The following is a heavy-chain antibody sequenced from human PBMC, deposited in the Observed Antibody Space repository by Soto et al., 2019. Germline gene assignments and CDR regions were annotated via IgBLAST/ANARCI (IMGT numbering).Heavy chain of an antibody. Sequence: QVQLVESGGGVVQPGRSLRLSCAASGFTFSSYAMHWVRQAPGKGLEWGAVISYDGSNKYYADSVKGRITISRDNSKNPMYLQVNGLRAKEPAVYYCARERSVGDGSCRGGGYYYYGMDVWGQGTTVTVSS. D-gene: IGHD2-15*01. J-gene: IGHJ6*02. V-gene: IGHV3-30-3*01. CDR2: ISYDGSNK. CDR1: GFTFSSYA. CDR3: ARERSVGDGSCRGGGYYYYGMDV.